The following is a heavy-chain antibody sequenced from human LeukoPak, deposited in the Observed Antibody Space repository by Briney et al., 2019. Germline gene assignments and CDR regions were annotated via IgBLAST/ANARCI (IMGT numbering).Heavy chain of an antibody. CDR2: ISGYNGNT. CDR3: ARGSMTGAKFLAFEI. Sequence: ASVKVSCKASGYTFTTYGIAWVRQAPGQGLEWMGWISGYNGNTNNAQKLQGRVTMTTDTSTSTANMELRSLRFDDTAVYYCARGSMTGAKFLAFEIWGQGTMVTVSS. V-gene: IGHV1-18*01. CDR1: GYTFTTYG. D-gene: IGHD1-20*01. J-gene: IGHJ3*02.